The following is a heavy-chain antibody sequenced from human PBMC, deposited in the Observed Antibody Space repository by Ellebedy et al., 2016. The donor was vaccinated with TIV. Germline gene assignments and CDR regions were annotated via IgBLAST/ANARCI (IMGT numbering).Heavy chain of an antibody. J-gene: IGHJ6*02. CDR1: GYTFTSYA. V-gene: IGHV1-46*01. CDR2: INPSGGST. D-gene: IGHD1-14*01. CDR3: AREPTGGGMDV. Sequence: ASVKVSXXASGYTFTSYAMHWVRQAPGQRLEWMGIINPSGGSTSYAQKFQGRVTMTRDTSTSTVYMELSSLRSEDTAVYYCAREPTGGGMDVWGQGTTVTVSS.